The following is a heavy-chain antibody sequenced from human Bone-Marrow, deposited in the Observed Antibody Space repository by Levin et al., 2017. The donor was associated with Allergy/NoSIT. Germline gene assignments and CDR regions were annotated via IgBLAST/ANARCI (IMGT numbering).Heavy chain of an antibody. D-gene: IGHD4-17*01. CDR1: GGSFSGYY. CDR2: INHSGST. Sequence: SETLSLTCAVYGGSFSGYYWSWIRQPPGKGLEWIGEINHSGSTNYNPSLKSRVTISVDTSKNQFSLKLSSVTAADTAVYYCARGRGGNDYGDTRYAFDIWGQGTMVTVSS. V-gene: IGHV4-34*01. J-gene: IGHJ3*02. CDR3: ARGRGGNDYGDTRYAFDI.